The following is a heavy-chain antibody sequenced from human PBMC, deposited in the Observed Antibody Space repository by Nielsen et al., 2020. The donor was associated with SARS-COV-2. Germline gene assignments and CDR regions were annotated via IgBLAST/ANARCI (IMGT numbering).Heavy chain of an antibody. CDR3: ASSVSGYSGYDSPINYYYYMDV. J-gene: IGHJ6*03. Sequence: GGSLRLSCAASGLTFSSYWMSWVRQAPGKGLEWVTNIKQDGSEKYYVDSVKGRFTISRDNAKNSLYLQMNSLRAEDTAVYYCASSVSGYSGYDSPINYYYYMDVWGKGTTVTVSS. D-gene: IGHD5-12*01. CDR1: GLTFSSYW. CDR2: IKQDGSEK. V-gene: IGHV3-7*03.